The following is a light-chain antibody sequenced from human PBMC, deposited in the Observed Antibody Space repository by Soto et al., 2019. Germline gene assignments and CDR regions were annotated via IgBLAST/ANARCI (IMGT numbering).Light chain of an antibody. V-gene: IGKV1-5*03. Sequence: DIQMTQSPSTLPASVGDRVTITCRASQTINDWLAWYQQKPGKVPKLLIYKVSSLESGVPSRFSGSGSGTEFTLTISSLQPEDVATYYCQKYTNVPAFGGGTKVEIK. CDR1: QTINDW. CDR2: KVS. CDR3: QKYTNVPA. J-gene: IGKJ4*01.